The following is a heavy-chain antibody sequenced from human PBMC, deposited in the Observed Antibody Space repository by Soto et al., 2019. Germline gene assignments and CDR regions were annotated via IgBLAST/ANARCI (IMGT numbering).Heavy chain of an antibody. Sequence: QVQLQQSGPGLVKPSQTLSLTCAISGDSISTNNVAWNWIRQSPSGGLEWLGRTGYTSKWYNDYAVSVRSRITINPATSTNQFSLQLNSVTLDDTAVYYCARGKYSAFDYWGQGTLVTVSS. CDR2: TGYTSKWYN. CDR1: GDSISTNNVA. CDR3: ARGKYSAFDY. J-gene: IGHJ4*02. D-gene: IGHD5-18*01. V-gene: IGHV6-1*01.